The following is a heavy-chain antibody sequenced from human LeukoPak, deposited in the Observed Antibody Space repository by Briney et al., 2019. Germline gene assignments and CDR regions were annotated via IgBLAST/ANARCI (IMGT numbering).Heavy chain of an antibody. J-gene: IGHJ4*02. CDR1: GFTFSSYG. V-gene: IGHV3-30*03. Sequence: PGGSLRLSCAASGFTFSSYGMHWVRQAPGKGLEWVAVISYDGSNKYYADSVKGRFTISRDNSKNTLYLQMNSLRAEDTAVYYCARGWLEGRFDYWGQGTLVTVSS. D-gene: IGHD6-19*01. CDR3: ARGWLEGRFDY. CDR2: ISYDGSNK.